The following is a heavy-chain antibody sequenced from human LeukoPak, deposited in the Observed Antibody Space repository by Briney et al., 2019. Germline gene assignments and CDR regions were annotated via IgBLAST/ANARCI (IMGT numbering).Heavy chain of an antibody. D-gene: IGHD3-3*01. J-gene: IGHJ6*02. CDR2: IYYSGST. Sequence: SETLSLTCTVSGGSISSSSYSWGWIRQPPGKGLEWIGSIYYSGSTYYNPSLKSRVTISVDTSKNQFSLKLSSVTAADTAVYYCARLARITIFGVEQYGMDVRGQGTTVTVSS. CDR1: GGSISSSSYS. CDR3: ARLARITIFGVEQYGMDV. V-gene: IGHV4-39*01.